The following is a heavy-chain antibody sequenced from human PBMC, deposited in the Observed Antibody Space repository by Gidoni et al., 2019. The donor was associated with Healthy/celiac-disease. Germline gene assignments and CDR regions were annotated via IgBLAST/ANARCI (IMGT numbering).Heavy chain of an antibody. CDR3: ARAATYSYYDILTSYFDY. Sequence: EVQLVESGGGLVQPVGSLRLSCAASGFTFSSYGMHWVRQAPGKGLVWVSRINSDGSSTSYADSVKGRFTISRDNAKNTLYLQMNSLRAEDTAVYYCARAATYSYYDILTSYFDYWGQGTLVTVSS. CDR1: GFTFSSYG. J-gene: IGHJ4*02. D-gene: IGHD3-9*01. V-gene: IGHV3-74*01. CDR2: INSDGSST.